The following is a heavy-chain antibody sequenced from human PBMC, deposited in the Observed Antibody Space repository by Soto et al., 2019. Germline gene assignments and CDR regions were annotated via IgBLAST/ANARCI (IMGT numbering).Heavy chain of an antibody. J-gene: IGHJ2*01. D-gene: IGHD3-10*01. CDR1: GGSISSGGYY. CDR2: IYYSGST. CDR3: ARGLRRGHWYYDL. V-gene: IGHV4-31*03. Sequence: SETLSLTCTFSGGSISSGGYYWSWIRQHPGKGLEWIGYIYYSGSTYYNPSLKSRVTISVDTSKNQFSLKLSSVTAADTAVYYCARGLRRGHWYYDLWGRGTLVTVSS.